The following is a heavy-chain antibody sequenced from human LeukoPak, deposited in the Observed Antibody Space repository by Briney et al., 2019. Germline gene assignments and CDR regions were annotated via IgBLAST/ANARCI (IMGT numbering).Heavy chain of an antibody. D-gene: IGHD5-12*01. Sequence: SETLSLTCAVYGGSFSGYYWSWIRQPPGKGLEWIGEINHSGSTNYNPSLKSRVTISVDTSKNQFSLKLSSVTAADTAVYYCARTPLWLRPAPDYWGQGTLVTVSS. J-gene: IGHJ4*02. CDR3: ARTPLWLRPAPDY. CDR1: GGSFSGYY. V-gene: IGHV4-34*01. CDR2: INHSGST.